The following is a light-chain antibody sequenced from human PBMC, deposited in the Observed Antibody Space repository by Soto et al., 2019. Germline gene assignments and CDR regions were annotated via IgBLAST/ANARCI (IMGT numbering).Light chain of an antibody. CDR2: GAS. J-gene: IGKJ4*01. V-gene: IGKV3-15*01. Sequence: EIVMTQSPATLPVSPGERATLSCRASQSVSSNLAWYQQKPGQAPRLYIYGASTRATGIPAGFSGSGSGTEFTLTISSLQSEDFAVYYCQQYNNWPCSFGGGTKVDIK. CDR3: QQYNNWPCS. CDR1: QSVSSN.